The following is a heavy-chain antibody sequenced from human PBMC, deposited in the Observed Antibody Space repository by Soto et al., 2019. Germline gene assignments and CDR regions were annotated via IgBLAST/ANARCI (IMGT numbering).Heavy chain of an antibody. D-gene: IGHD2-15*01. CDR2: IIPILGVA. J-gene: IGHJ6*02. CDR3: ASHGGCYPFRGMDV. Sequence: GASGKVSCKASGCTFNSNTISWVRQAPGQGLEWMGRIIPILGVANYAQKFQGRVTITADKSTTTVYMELSSLRSEDTAVYYCASHGGCYPFRGMDVWGQGTTVTVSS. V-gene: IGHV1-69*02. CDR1: GCTFNSNT.